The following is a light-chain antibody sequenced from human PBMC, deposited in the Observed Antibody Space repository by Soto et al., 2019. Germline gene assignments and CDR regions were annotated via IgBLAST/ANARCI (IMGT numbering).Light chain of an antibody. J-gene: IGKJ1*01. CDR2: AAS. CDR1: QGISSY. CDR3: QQYYSYPWT. V-gene: IGKV1-8*01. Sequence: AIRMTQSPSSFSASTGDRVTITCRASQGISSYLAWYQQKPGKAPKLLIYAASTLQSGVPSRFSGSGSGTHFTLTISCLQSEDFATYYCQQYYSYPWTFGQGTKVEIK.